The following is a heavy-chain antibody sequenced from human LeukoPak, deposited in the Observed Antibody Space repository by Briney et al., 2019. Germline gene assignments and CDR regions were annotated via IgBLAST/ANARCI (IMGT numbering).Heavy chain of an antibody. V-gene: IGHV6-1*01. CDR3: ARQDGIAARTLDY. J-gene: IGHJ4*02. D-gene: IGHD6-6*01. Sequence: SQTLSLTCAISGDSVSSNSAAWNWIRQSPSRGFEWLGSTYYRSKWYNDYAVSVKSRITINPDTSKNQFSLQLNSVTPEATAVYYCARQDGIAARTLDYWGQGTLVTVSS. CDR2: TYYRSKWYN. CDR1: GDSVSSNSAA.